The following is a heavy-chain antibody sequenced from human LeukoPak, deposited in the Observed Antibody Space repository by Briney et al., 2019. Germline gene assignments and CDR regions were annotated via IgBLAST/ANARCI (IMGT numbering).Heavy chain of an antibody. J-gene: IGHJ3*02. V-gene: IGHV3-23*01. D-gene: IGHD3-10*01. CDR2: ISGSGGST. CDR3: ARDANFGYDAFDI. Sequence: GGSLRLSCAASGFTFSSYAMSWVRQAPGKGLEWVSAISGSGGSTYYADSVKGRFTISRDNSKNTLYLQVNSLRVEDTAIYYCARDANFGYDAFDIWGQGTMVIVSS. CDR1: GFTFSSYA.